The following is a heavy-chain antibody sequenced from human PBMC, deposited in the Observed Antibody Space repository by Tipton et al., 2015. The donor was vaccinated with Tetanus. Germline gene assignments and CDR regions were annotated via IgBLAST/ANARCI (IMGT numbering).Heavy chain of an antibody. CDR3: IGAASTTNYFDY. J-gene: IGHJ4*02. CDR2: IRTKPNNYAS. V-gene: IGHV3-73*01. Sequence: QLVQSGGGLVPPGGSLQLSCLASGFAFSRSSIFWVRQAPGKGPEWVGRIRTKPNNYASAYGAPVKGRFIVSRDDSVNTAYLQMNSLKIEDTAVYYCIGAASTTNYFDYWGQGTLVIVSS. D-gene: IGHD1-26*01. CDR1: GFAFSRSS.